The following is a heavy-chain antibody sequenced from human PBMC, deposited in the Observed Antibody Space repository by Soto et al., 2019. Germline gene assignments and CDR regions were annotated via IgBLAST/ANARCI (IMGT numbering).Heavy chain of an antibody. Sequence: ASVKVPCKASGYTFTSYYMHWVRQAPGQGLEWMGIINPSGGSTSYAQKFQGRVTMTRDTSTSTVYMELSSLRSEDTAVYYCAREGIVVVPAAHYYGMDVWGQGTTVTVSS. CDR1: GYTFTSYY. V-gene: IGHV1-46*01. CDR3: AREGIVVVPAAHYYGMDV. J-gene: IGHJ6*02. D-gene: IGHD2-2*01. CDR2: INPSGGST.